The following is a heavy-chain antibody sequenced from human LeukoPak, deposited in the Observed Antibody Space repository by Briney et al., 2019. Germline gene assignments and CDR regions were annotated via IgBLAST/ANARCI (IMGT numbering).Heavy chain of an antibody. Sequence: GGSLRLSCAASGFTLSVYYMSWIRQAPGKGLEWVSYISGSGTYTNYADSVKRGFTISRDNAKNSQYLQMSSLRAEDTAVYYCARWRDGGRYFDYWGQGTLVTVSS. CDR1: GFTLSVYY. J-gene: IGHJ4*02. D-gene: IGHD1-26*01. V-gene: IGHV3-11*06. CDR2: ISGSGTYT. CDR3: ARWRDGGRYFDY.